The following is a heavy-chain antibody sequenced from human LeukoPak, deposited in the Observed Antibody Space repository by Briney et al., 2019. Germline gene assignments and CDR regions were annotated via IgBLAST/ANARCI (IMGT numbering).Heavy chain of an antibody. CDR2: INTYTRNP. Sequence: ASVTVSCKASGYTFTTYVLNWVRQAPGQGFEWMGFINTYTRNPTYAQGFTGRFVFSLDTSVSTAYLQISNLKAEDTAVYYCARVQISRDYARRPLFDPWGQGTLVTVSS. J-gene: IGHJ5*02. V-gene: IGHV7-4-1*02. D-gene: IGHD4-17*01. CDR1: GYTFTTYV. CDR3: ARVQISRDYARRPLFDP.